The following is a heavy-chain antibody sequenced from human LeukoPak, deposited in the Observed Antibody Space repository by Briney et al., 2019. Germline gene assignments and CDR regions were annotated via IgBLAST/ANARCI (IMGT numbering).Heavy chain of an antibody. J-gene: IGHJ4*02. V-gene: IGHV4-30-4*08. CDR3: AREAQEGYFDY. CDR2: IYYSGST. CDR1: GGSISSGDYY. Sequence: SETLSLTCTVSGGSISSGDYYWSWIRQPPGKGLEWIGYIYYSGSTYYNPSLKSRVTISVDTSKSQFSLKLSSVTAADTAVYYCAREAQEGYFDYWGQGTLVTVSS.